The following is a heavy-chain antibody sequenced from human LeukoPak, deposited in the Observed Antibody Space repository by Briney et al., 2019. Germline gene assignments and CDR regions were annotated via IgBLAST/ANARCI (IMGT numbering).Heavy chain of an antibody. CDR3: ARGITIFGVVIID. D-gene: IGHD3-3*01. CDR2: ISDSGGNT. Sequence: GGPLRLSCAASGFTFSSYAMTWVRQAPGKGLEWVSAISDSGGNTYYSDSVKGRFTISRDNSKNTLYLQMNSLRAEDTGVYYCARGITIFGVVIIDWGQGTLVTVSS. J-gene: IGHJ4*02. CDR1: GFTFSSYA. V-gene: IGHV3-23*01.